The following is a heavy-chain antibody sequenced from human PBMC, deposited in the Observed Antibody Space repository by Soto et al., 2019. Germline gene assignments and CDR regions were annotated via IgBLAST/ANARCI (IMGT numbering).Heavy chain of an antibody. J-gene: IGHJ4*02. CDR3: AKNDDSRGYWPRGCHFDY. D-gene: IGHD3-22*01. CDR1: GFTFSSYA. V-gene: IGHV3-23*01. CDR2: ISGRGDST. Sequence: EVQLLESGGGLVQPGGSLRLSCAASGFTFSSYAMSWVRQAPGKGLEWVSAISGRGDSTYYADSVKGRLTISRDNSKNTLYLQMNSLRAEDTAVYYCAKNDDSRGYWPRGCHFDYWGQGTLVTVFS.